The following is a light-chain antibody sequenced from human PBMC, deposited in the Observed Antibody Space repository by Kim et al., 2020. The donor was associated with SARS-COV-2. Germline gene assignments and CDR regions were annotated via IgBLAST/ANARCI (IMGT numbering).Light chain of an antibody. J-gene: IGKJ1*01. CDR3: QQRSSWPRT. CDR2: DAS. CDR1: QSISSD. Sequence: LSPGESATLSCRASQSISSDLAWYQQKPGLPPRLLIYDASNGATGIPARFSGSGSGTDFTLTISSLEPEDFAVYYCQQRSSWPRTFGQGTKVEIK. V-gene: IGKV3-11*01.